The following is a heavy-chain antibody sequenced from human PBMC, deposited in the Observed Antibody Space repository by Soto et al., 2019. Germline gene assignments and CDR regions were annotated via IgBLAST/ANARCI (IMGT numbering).Heavy chain of an antibody. J-gene: IGHJ3*02. CDR3: ARVADFWSGYTNQCAFDI. Sequence: EVQLVESGGGLVQPGGSLRLSCAASGFTFSSYWMHWVRQAPGKGLVWVSRINSDGSSTSYADSVKGRFTISRDNAKNTLYLQMNSLRAEDTAVYYCARVADFWSGYTNQCAFDIWGQGTMVTVSS. CDR1: GFTFSSYW. D-gene: IGHD3-3*01. V-gene: IGHV3-74*01. CDR2: INSDGSST.